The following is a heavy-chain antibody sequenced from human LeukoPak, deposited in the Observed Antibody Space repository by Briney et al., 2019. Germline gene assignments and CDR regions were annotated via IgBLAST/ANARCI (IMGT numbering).Heavy chain of an antibody. Sequence: ASVKVSCKASGYTFSKYDITWVRQATGQGLEWMGWMNPDSGDTGYAQKFQGRVTMTRDTSITTAYMELSSLRAEDTAVYYCAKDFWSGEYYFDYWGQGTLVTVSS. CDR2: MNPDSGDT. CDR1: GYTFSKYD. V-gene: IGHV1-8*01. CDR3: AKDFWSGEYYFDY. D-gene: IGHD3-3*01. J-gene: IGHJ4*02.